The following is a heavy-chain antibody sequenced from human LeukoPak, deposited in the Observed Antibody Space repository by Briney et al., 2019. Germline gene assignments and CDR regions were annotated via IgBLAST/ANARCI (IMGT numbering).Heavy chain of an antibody. J-gene: IGHJ4*02. CDR3: ARGTNGIAAAGSDY. Sequence: SQTLSLTCTVSGGSISSGGYYWSWIRQPPGKGLEWIGYIYHSGSTHYNPSLKSRVTISVDRSKNQFSLKLSSVTAADTAVYYCARGTNGIAAAGSDYWGQGTLVTVSS. CDR2: IYHSGST. CDR1: GGSISSGGYY. D-gene: IGHD6-13*01. V-gene: IGHV4-30-2*01.